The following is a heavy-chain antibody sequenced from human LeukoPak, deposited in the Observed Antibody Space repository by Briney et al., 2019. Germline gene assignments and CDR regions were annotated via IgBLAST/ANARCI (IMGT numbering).Heavy chain of an antibody. Sequence: GGSLRLSCAASEFTFSSYAMSWVRQAPGKGLEWVSAISGSGNNMYYADSVKGRFTVSRDNSKNTLSLQMNSLRAEDTAVYYCAEGKDYYDSSGYYAPFDYWGQGTLVTVSS. J-gene: IGHJ4*02. CDR3: AEGKDYYDSSGYYAPFDY. CDR2: ISGSGNNM. D-gene: IGHD3-22*01. CDR1: EFTFSSYA. V-gene: IGHV3-23*01.